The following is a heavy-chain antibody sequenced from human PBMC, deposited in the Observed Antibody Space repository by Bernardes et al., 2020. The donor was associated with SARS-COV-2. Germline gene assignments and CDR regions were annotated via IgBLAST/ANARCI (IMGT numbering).Heavy chain of an antibody. J-gene: IGHJ6*02. CDR1: GYSISSGYY. CDR3: ARDCSSTSCYAGMGWVDGMDV. V-gene: IGHV4-38-2*02. Sequence: SETLSLTCAVPGYSISSGYYWGWIRQPPGKGLEWIGSIYHSGSTYYNPSLKSRVTISVDTSKNQFSLKLSSVTAADTAVYYCARDCSSTSCYAGMGWVDGMDVWGQGTTVTVSS. D-gene: IGHD2-2*01. CDR2: IYHSGST.